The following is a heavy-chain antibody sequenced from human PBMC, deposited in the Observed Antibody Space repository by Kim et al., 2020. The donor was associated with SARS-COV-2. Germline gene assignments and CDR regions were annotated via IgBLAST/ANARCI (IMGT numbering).Heavy chain of an antibody. CDR3: AKKRLVVPAANDAFDI. D-gene: IGHD2-2*01. Sequence: SVNGRFTISRDNSKNTLYLQMTSLRAEDTAVYYCAKKRLVVPAANDAFDIWGQGTMVTVSS. J-gene: IGHJ3*02. V-gene: IGHV3-23*01.